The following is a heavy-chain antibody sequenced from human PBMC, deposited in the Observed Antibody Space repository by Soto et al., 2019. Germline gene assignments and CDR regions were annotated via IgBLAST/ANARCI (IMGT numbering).Heavy chain of an antibody. CDR3: ARAGGFYDYIWGHFDY. Sequence: QVQLVQSGAEVKKPGASVKVSCKASGYTFTGYYMHWVRQAPGQGLEWMGWINPNSGGTNYAQKVQGWVTMTRDTSISTAYMELSRLRSDDTAVYYCARAGGFYDYIWGHFDYWGQGTLVTVSS. CDR2: INPNSGGT. D-gene: IGHD3-16*01. J-gene: IGHJ4*02. V-gene: IGHV1-2*04. CDR1: GYTFTGYY.